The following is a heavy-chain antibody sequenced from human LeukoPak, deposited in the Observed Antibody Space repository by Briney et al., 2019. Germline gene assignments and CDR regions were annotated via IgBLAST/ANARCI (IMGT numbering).Heavy chain of an antibody. CDR2: ISYDGSNK. CDR3: AKDPSMRWLQFSYFDY. Sequence: PGRSLRLSCVASGFTFSSYGIHWVRQAPGKGLEWVAVISYDGSNKYYSDSVKGRFTISRDNPKNTLYLQMNSLRAEDTAVYYCAKDPSMRWLQFSYFDYWGQGTLVTVSS. J-gene: IGHJ4*02. CDR1: GFTFSSYG. D-gene: IGHD5-24*01. V-gene: IGHV3-30*18.